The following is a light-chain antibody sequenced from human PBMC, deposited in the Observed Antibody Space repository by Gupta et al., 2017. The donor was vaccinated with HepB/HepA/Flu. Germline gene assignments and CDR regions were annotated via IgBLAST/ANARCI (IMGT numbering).Light chain of an antibody. Sequence: DMQMTQSPSTLSASVRDRVTITCRASQSITIWLAWYQHKPGKAPKLLIYKASSLESGVPSRFSGGGSGTEFTLTISNLQPDDFATYYCQQYDVYSWGTFGQGTKVEIK. CDR2: KAS. J-gene: IGKJ1*01. CDR3: QQYDVYSWGT. V-gene: IGKV1-5*03. CDR1: QSITIW.